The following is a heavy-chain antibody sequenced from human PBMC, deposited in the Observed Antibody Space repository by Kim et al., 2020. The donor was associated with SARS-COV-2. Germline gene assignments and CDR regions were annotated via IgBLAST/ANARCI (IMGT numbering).Heavy chain of an antibody. Sequence: SETLSLTCAVYGGSFSGYYWSWIRQPPGKGLEWIGEINHSGSTNYNPSLKSRVTISVDTSKNQFSLKLSSVTAADTAVYYCARYSSSSYLFDYWGQGTLV. CDR2: INHSGST. V-gene: IGHV4-34*01. CDR3: ARYSSSSYLFDY. CDR1: GGSFSGYY. J-gene: IGHJ4*02. D-gene: IGHD6-6*01.